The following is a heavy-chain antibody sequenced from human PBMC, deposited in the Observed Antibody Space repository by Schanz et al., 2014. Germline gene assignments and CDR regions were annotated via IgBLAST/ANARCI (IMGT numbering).Heavy chain of an antibody. CDR3: ASSSYRLLSYYYAMDV. Sequence: QVQLEESGGGLVTPGGSLRLSCAASGFTFSDYYMSWIRQAPGKGLECISYISSRGTTIYYADSVKGRFTISRDNAENSLYMQMSSMRAEDAAVSYCASSSYRLLSYYYAMDVWGQGTTVTVSS. CDR1: GFTFSDYY. CDR2: ISSRGTTI. V-gene: IGHV3-11*01. J-gene: IGHJ6*02. D-gene: IGHD1-26*01.